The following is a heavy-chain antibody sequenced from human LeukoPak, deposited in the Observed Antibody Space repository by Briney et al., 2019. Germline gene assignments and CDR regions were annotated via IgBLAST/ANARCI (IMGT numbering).Heavy chain of an antibody. CDR1: GFTFSSYS. D-gene: IGHD1-1*01. V-gene: IGHV3-21*01. J-gene: IGHJ4*02. CDR3: ARDGAGTMFDY. CDR2: ISSSSSYI. Sequence: PGRSLRLSCAASGFTFSSYSMNWVRQAPGKGLEWVSSISSSSSYIYYADSVKGRFTISRDNAKNSLYLQMNSLRAEDTAVYYCARDGAGTMFDYWGQGTLVTVSS.